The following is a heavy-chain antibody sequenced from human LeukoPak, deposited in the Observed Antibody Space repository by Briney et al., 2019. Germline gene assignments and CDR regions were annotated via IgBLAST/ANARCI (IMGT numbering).Heavy chain of an antibody. CDR2: IIPILGIA. CDR1: GGTFSSYA. CDR3: ARDRDSSAG. Sequence: SVKVSCKASGGTFSSYAISWVRQAPGQGVEWMGRIIPILGIANYAQKFQGRVTITADKSTSTAHMELSSLRSEDTAVYYCARDRDSSAGWGQGTLVTVSS. D-gene: IGHD3-22*01. J-gene: IGHJ4*02. V-gene: IGHV1-69*04.